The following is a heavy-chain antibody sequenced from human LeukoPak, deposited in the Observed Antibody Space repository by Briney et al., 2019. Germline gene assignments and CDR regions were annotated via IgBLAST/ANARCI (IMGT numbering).Heavy chain of an antibody. CDR1: GGSISSYY. CDR3: ARNVSYCGGGSCYTPNDAFDI. J-gene: IGHJ3*02. D-gene: IGHD2-15*01. Sequence: PSETLSLTCTVSGGSISSYYWSWIRQPPGKGLEWIGYIYYSGSTNYNPSLKSRVTMSGDTSKNQFSLKLSSVTAADTAVYYCARNVSYCGGGSCYTPNDAFDIWGQGTMVTVSS. CDR2: IYYSGST. V-gene: IGHV4-59*08.